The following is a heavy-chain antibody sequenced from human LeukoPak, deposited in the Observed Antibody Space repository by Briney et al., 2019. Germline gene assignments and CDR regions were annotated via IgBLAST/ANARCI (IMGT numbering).Heavy chain of an antibody. V-gene: IGHV4-34*01. CDR3: ARRTISARPDHFDY. CDR1: GGSLSGYY. Sequence: PSETLSLTCAVYGGSLSGYYWSWLRQSPEKGLEWIGEIHHSGITNYNPSLKSRVTISVDTSKNQFSLKLTSVTDADTAVYYCARRTISARPDHFDYWGQGNLVTVSS. D-gene: IGHD6-6*01. J-gene: IGHJ4*02. CDR2: IHHSGIT.